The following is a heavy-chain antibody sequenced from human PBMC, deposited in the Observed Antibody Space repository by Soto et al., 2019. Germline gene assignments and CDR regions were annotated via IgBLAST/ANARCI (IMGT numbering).Heavy chain of an antibody. CDR3: AKGFEFSNSYPLVFAF. D-gene: IGHD6-6*01. J-gene: IGHJ4*02. V-gene: IGHV3-23*01. CDR1: GLTSGPYG. CDR2: ISGSGFST. Sequence: GGYLGLSCAASGLTSGPYGMTWVRQAPGRGLEWVSTISGSGFSTHYAESVQGRFTISRDNSKNTMYLQMNSLRAEDTAVYYCAKGFEFSNSYPLVFAFCGQGALVTVSS.